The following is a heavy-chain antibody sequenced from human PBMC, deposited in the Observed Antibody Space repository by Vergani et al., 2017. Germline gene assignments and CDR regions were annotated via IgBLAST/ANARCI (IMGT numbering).Heavy chain of an antibody. CDR3: VHRLGDFDWDGAFDV. CDR2: VYWNDDE. V-gene: IGHV2-5*01. J-gene: IGHJ3*01. Sequence: QITLRESGPTLVKPTQTLTLTCTFSGFSLTTGGVGVGWLRQPPGRALEWLAFVYWNDDERYSPSLKSRVTITKDTSKNEVILTMATMDPVDTATYYCVHRLGDFDWDGAFDVWGPGTMVTVSS. CDR1: GFSLTTGGVG. D-gene: IGHD3-9*01.